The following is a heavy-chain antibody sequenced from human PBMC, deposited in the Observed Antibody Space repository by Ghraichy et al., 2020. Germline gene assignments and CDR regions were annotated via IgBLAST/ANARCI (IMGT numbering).Heavy chain of an antibody. D-gene: IGHD3-16*01. Sequence: SETLSLTCAVYGGSFSGYYWSWIRQPPGKGLEWIGEINHSGSSQYNPSLKSRVTISVNTSKKQFSLKLSSVTAADTALYYCARATIGDGMDVWGQGTTVTVSS. CDR2: INHSGSS. J-gene: IGHJ6*02. CDR1: GGSFSGYY. CDR3: ARATIGDGMDV. V-gene: IGHV4-34*01.